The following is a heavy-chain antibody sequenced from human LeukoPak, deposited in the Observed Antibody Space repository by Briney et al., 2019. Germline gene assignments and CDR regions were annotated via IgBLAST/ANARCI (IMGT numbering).Heavy chain of an antibody. V-gene: IGHV3-15*05. J-gene: IGHJ4*02. CDR3: TTTYSQAYLNY. D-gene: IGHD2-15*01. CDR2: IKSRVNGGTI. CDR1: GFTFSNAW. Sequence: PGGSLRLSCAASGFTFSNAWMNWVRLAPGKGLEWIGRIKSRVNGGTIDYTAPVKGRFTISREDSQNTLYLLMNSLKTEDTAVYYCTTTYSQAYLNYWGQGTLVTVSS.